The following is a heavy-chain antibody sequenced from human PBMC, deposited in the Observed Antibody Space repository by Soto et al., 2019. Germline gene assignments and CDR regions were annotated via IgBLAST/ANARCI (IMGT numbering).Heavy chain of an antibody. J-gene: IGHJ6*02. Sequence: GGYLILSCAASGFTFSSYAMSWVRQAPGKGLEWVSAISGSGGSTYYADSVKGRFTISRDNSKNTLYLQMNSLRAEDTAVYYCANGYRVSYWTSHYYVMDFCGQGNTV. V-gene: IGHV3-23*01. CDR1: GFTFSSYA. D-gene: IGHD1-26*01. CDR2: ISGSGGST. CDR3: ANGYRVSYWTSHYYVMDF.